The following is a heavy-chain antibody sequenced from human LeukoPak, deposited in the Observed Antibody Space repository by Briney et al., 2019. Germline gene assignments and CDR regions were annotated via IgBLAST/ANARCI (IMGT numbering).Heavy chain of an antibody. CDR3: AREMDPGIAAAALDY. D-gene: IGHD6-13*01. V-gene: IGHV3-11*01. CDR2: ISSSGSTI. CDR1: GFTVSSNY. J-gene: IGHJ4*02. Sequence: GGSLRLSCAASGFTVSSNYMSWVRQAPGKGLEWVSYISSSGSTIYYADSVKGRFTISRDNAKNSLYLQMNSLRAEDTAVYYCAREMDPGIAAAALDYWGQGTLVTVSS.